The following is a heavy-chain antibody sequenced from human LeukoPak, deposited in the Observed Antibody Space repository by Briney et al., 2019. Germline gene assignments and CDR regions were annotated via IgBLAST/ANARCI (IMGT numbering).Heavy chain of an antibody. V-gene: IGHV1-18*01. J-gene: IGHJ3*02. CDR3: ARRSGSGSSYAFDI. CDR1: GGSFRTYP. Sequence: ASVKVSCKASGGSFRTYPISWVRQAPGQGLEWMGWISAYNGNTNYAQKLQGRVTMTTDTSTSTAYMELRSLRSDDTAVYYCARRSGSGSSYAFDIWGQGTMVTVSS. D-gene: IGHD3-10*01. CDR2: ISAYNGNT.